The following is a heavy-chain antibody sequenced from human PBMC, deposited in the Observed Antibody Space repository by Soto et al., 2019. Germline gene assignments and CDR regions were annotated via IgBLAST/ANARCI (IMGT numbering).Heavy chain of an antibody. CDR2: IYHSGST. D-gene: IGHD2-2*01. Sequence: SETLSLTCAASGGSISSSNWWSWVRQPPGKGLEWIGEIYHSGSTNYNPSLKSRVTISVDKSKNQFSLKLSSVTAADTAVYYCARYQGNYYYYYGMDVWGQGTTVTVSS. J-gene: IGHJ6*02. CDR1: GGSISSSNW. V-gene: IGHV4-4*02. CDR3: ARYQGNYYYYYGMDV.